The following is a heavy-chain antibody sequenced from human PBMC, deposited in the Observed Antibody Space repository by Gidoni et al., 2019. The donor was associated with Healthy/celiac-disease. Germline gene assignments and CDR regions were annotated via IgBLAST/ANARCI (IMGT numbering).Heavy chain of an antibody. J-gene: IGHJ4*02. CDR3: ARDFGNPADY. D-gene: IGHD3-3*01. CDR2: IAYDGSNK. CDR1: GFTFSSYA. V-gene: IGHV3-30-3*01. Sequence: QVQLVESGGGVVQPGRSLRLSWAGSGFTFSSYARHWVRQAPGKGLEWVAVIAYDGSNKYYEDSGKGRFTISRDNSKNTLYLQMNSLRAEDTAVYYCARDFGNPADYWGQGTLVTVSS.